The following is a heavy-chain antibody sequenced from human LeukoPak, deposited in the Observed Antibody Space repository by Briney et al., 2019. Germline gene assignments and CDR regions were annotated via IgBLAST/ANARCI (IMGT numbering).Heavy chain of an antibody. CDR3: ARSGDSSAYYSF. V-gene: IGHV4-59*11. J-gene: IGHJ4*02. D-gene: IGHD3-22*01. Sequence: PSETLSLTCTVSGASIRSHHWTWIRQPPGQGLEWIGNVYYVGSTSYCPTLKSRVTILLDTSKNQFSLEMNSVTAADTAVYYCARSGDSSAYYSFWGQGILVTVSS. CDR2: VYYVGST. CDR1: GASIRSHH.